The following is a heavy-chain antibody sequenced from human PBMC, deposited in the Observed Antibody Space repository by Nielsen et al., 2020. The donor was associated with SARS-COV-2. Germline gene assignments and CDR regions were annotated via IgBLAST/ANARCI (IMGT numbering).Heavy chain of an antibody. V-gene: IGHV4-34*01. J-gene: IGHJ4*02. D-gene: IGHD7-27*01. CDR1: GGSFSGYY. CDR3: ARDCSCGLGSSPSYYFDY. Sequence: SETLSLTCAVYGGSFSGYYKTWIRQPPGKGLEWIGEINHSGSAKYLNSRVTIPVDKSKNQFSLELRSVTAADTAVYYCARDCSCGLGSSPSYYFDYWGQGTLVTVSS. CDR2: INHSGSA.